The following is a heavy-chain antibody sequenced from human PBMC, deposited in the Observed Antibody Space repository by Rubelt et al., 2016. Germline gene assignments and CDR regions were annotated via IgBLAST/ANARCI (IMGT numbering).Heavy chain of an antibody. D-gene: IGHD1-1*01. J-gene: IGHJ6*02. CDR1: GYTFTGYY. CDR2: INPNSGGT. Sequence: GAEVKKPGASVKVSCKASGYTFTGYYMHWVRQAPGQGLEWMGRINPNSGGTNYAQKFQGRVTMTRDTSISTAYMELSRLRSDDTAVYYCARIAPTGTFYYYYGMDVWGQGTTVTVSS. CDR3: ARIAPTGTFYYYYGMDV. V-gene: IGHV1-2*06.